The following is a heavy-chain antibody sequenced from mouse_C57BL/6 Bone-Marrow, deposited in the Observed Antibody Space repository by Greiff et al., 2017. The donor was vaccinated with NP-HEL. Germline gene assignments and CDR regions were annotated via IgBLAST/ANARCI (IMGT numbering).Heavy chain of an antibody. D-gene: IGHD2-1*01. CDR1: GFTFSDYY. CDR2: INYDGSST. CDR3: ARDNYGNPYWYFDV. Sequence: DVHLVESEGGLVQPGSSMKLSCTASGFTFSDYYMAWVRQVPEKGLEWVANINYDGSSTYYLDSLKSRFIISRDNAKNILYLQMSSLKSEDTATYYCARDNYGNPYWYFDVWGTGTTVTVSS. V-gene: IGHV5-16*01. J-gene: IGHJ1*03.